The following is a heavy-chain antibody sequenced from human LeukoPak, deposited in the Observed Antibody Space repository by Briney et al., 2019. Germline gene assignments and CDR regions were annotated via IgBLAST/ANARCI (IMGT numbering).Heavy chain of an antibody. D-gene: IGHD1-26*01. J-gene: IGHJ6*03. Sequence: ASVKVSCKASGYTFTSYYMHWVRQAPGQGLEWMGWINPNSGGTNYAQKFQGRVTMTRDTSISTAYMELSRLRSDDTAVYYCARGQKLVLPLYYFYMDVWGNGTTVTISS. CDR3: ARGQKLVLPLYYFYMDV. CDR2: INPNSGGT. V-gene: IGHV1-2*02. CDR1: GYTFTSYY.